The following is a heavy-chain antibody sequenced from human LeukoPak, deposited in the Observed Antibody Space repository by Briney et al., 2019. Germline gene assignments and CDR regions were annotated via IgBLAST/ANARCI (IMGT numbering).Heavy chain of an antibody. CDR1: GFTLSTYS. CDR3: ARGGDGYNFRFSAFDI. D-gene: IGHD5-24*01. Sequence: GGSLRLSCAASGFTLSTYSMNWVRQAPGKGLEWVSVIYSGGSTYYADSVKGRFTMSRDNSKNTLYLQMNSLRAEDTAVYYCARGGDGYNFRFSAFDIWGQGTMVTVSS. V-gene: IGHV3-53*01. J-gene: IGHJ3*02. CDR2: IYSGGST.